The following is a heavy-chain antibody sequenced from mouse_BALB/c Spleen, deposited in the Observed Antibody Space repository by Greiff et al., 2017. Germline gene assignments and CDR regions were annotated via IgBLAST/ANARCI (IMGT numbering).Heavy chain of an antibody. CDR3: ARHEDYDVTWFAY. J-gene: IGHJ3*01. V-gene: IGHV5-6-2*01. D-gene: IGHD2-4*01. Sequence: EVQGVESGGGLVKLGGSLKLSCAASGFTFSSYYMSWVRQTPEKRLELVAAINSNGGSTYYPDTVKGRFTISRDNAKNTLYLQMSSLKSEDTALYYCARHEDYDVTWFAYWGQGTLVTVSA. CDR1: GFTFSSYY. CDR2: INSNGGST.